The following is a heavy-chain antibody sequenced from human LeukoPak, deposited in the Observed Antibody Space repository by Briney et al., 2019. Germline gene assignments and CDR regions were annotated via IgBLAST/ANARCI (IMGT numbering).Heavy chain of an antibody. V-gene: IGHV3-7*03. D-gene: IGHD3-22*01. Sequence: PGGSLRLSCAASGFTFTTNWMTWVRQAPGKGLEWVATINQDGSEKYYVDSVKGRFTISRDNSKNTLYLQMNSLRVEDTAIYYCAKDFAVGDDSRGYYFNAFDIWGQGTMVTVSS. CDR3: AKDFAVGDDSRGYYFNAFDI. J-gene: IGHJ3*02. CDR1: GFTFTTNW. CDR2: INQDGSEK.